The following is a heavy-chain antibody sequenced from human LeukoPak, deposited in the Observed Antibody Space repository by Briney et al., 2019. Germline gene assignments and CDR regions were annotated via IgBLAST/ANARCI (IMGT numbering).Heavy chain of an antibody. J-gene: IGHJ5*02. D-gene: IGHD4-17*01. V-gene: IGHV4-59*08. CDR1: VGSISDSY. CDR3: ARRIQENRMTTANNWFDP. Sequence: SETLSLTCTDSVGSISDSYWGWIRHPPGQGLEWIGYIYYSGSTKYNPSLMSRVTISIDTSKNQFSLKLSSVSAADSAVYYCARRIQENRMTTANNWFDPWGQGTLVTVSS. CDR2: IYYSGST.